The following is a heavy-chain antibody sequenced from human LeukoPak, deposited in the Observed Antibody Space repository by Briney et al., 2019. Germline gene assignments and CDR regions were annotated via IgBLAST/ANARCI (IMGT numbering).Heavy chain of an antibody. D-gene: IGHD3-10*01. J-gene: IGHJ4*02. Sequence: GESLKISCKGSGYSFTSYWIGLVRQMPGKGLEWMGIIYPGDSDTRYSPSFQGQVTISADKSISTAYLQWSSLKASDTAMYHCARAVYGSGSYYDYWGQGTLVTVSS. CDR2: IYPGDSDT. CDR1: GYSFTSYW. CDR3: ARAVYGSGSYYDY. V-gene: IGHV5-51*01.